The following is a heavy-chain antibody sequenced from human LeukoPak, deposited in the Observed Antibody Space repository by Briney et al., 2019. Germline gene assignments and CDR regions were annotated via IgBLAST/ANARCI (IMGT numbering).Heavy chain of an antibody. Sequence: ASVKVSCKASGYTFTSYDINWVRQATGQGLEWMGWMNPNSGNTGYAQKFQGRVTMTRNTSISTAYMELSSLRSEDTAVYYCARGGVYYGSESSENWFDPWGQGTLVTVSS. CDR3: ARGGVYYGSESSENWFDP. D-gene: IGHD3-10*01. CDR2: MNPNSGNT. V-gene: IGHV1-8*01. CDR1: GYTFTSYD. J-gene: IGHJ5*02.